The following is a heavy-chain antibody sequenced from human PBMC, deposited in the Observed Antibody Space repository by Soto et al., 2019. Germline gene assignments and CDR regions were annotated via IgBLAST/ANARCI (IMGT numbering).Heavy chain of an antibody. D-gene: IGHD3-22*01. CDR1: CYTFTSHG. V-gene: IGHV1-18*01. CDR2: ISAYNGNT. J-gene: IGHJ6*02. CDR3: ARDLSTKYYHRSSGSYYYYGMDL. Sequence: ASVKVSCKASCYTFTSHGISWVRQAPGQGLEWMGWISAYNGNTNYAQKLQGRVTMTTDTSTSTAYMELRSLRSDDTAVYYCARDLSTKYYHRSSGSYYYYGMDLWGPRTRVT.